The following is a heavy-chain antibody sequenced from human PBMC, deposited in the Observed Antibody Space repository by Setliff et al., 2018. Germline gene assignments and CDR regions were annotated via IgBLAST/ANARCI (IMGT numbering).Heavy chain of an antibody. CDR1: GGSFTGTTYY. CDR2: IINSGTA. J-gene: IGHJ4*02. V-gene: IGHV4-39*01. CDR3: ARHEFVGGYYGSVTYRHFDY. Sequence: ETLSLTCTVSGGSFTGTTYYWGWIRQSPGKGLEWIGTIINSGTAYYNPSLKSRVTISVDTSKNQFSLQVTSLAATDTALYFCARHEFVGGYYGSVTYRHFDYWGQGILVTVSS. D-gene: IGHD3-10*01.